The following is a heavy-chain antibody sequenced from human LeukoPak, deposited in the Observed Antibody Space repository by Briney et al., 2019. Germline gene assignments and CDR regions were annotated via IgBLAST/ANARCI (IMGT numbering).Heavy chain of an antibody. D-gene: IGHD3-16*01. J-gene: IGHJ4*02. V-gene: IGHV3-23*01. CDR1: GFTFSSYA. Sequence: GGSLRLSCAASGFTFSSYAMSWVRQAPGKGLEWVSAISSGGGSTYYADPVKGRFTISRDNSNNTLYLQMNSLRAEDTAVYYCAKAKGGYYFDYWGQGTLVTVSS. CDR3: AKAKGGYYFDY. CDR2: ISSGGGST.